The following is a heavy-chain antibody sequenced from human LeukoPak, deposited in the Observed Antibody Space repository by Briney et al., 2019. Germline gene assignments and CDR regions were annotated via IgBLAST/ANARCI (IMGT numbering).Heavy chain of an antibody. D-gene: IGHD3-10*01. J-gene: IGHJ6*03. Sequence: PGGSLRLSCAASGFTFSSYSMMWVRQAPGKGLEWVSSISSSSSYIYYADSVKGRFTISRDNAKNTLYLQMNSLRAEDTAVYYCARDLTLYYGSGNPGGYMDVWGKGTTVTVSS. V-gene: IGHV3-21*01. CDR1: GFTFSSYS. CDR2: ISSSSSYI. CDR3: ARDLTLYYGSGNPGGYMDV.